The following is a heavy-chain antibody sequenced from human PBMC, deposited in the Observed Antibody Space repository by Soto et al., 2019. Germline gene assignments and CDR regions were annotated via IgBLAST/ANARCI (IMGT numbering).Heavy chain of an antibody. Sequence: LRLSCAASGFTFSSYAMSWVRQAPGKGLEWVSLISGSGGTTYYADSVKGRFTISRDNSKNTLYLQMNSLRAEDTAVYYCAKDMRIGGSWDFLFDYWGQGTLVTVSS. CDR1: GFTFSSYA. CDR2: ISGSGGTT. D-gene: IGHD1-26*01. J-gene: IGHJ4*02. V-gene: IGHV3-23*01. CDR3: AKDMRIGGSWDFLFDY.